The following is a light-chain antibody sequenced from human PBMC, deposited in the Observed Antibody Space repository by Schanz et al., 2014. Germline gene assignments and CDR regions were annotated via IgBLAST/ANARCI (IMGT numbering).Light chain of an antibody. CDR1: SSDVGGYNY. Sequence: QSVLTQPRSVSGSPGQSVTISCTGTSSDVGGYNYVSWYQQHPGKAPKLIISDVTRRPSGVPDRFSGSKSDNTASLTVSGLQVEDEADYYCGSYAGNINWVFGGGTKLTVL. V-gene: IGLV2-8*01. CDR2: DVT. CDR3: GSYAGNINWV. J-gene: IGLJ3*02.